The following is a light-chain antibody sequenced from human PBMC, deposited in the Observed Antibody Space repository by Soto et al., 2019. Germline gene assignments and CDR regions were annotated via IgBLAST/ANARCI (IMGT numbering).Light chain of an antibody. J-gene: IGLJ1*01. Sequence: QSALTQPPSVSGSPGQSVTISCNGTSSDVGSYNRVSWYQQPPGSAPKLIIYEVTNRPSGVPDRFSGSKSGNTASLTISGLQAEDEGDYYCCSYTSSTHYVFGTGTKVTVL. CDR2: EVT. V-gene: IGLV2-18*02. CDR1: SSDVGSYNR. CDR3: CSYTSSTHYV.